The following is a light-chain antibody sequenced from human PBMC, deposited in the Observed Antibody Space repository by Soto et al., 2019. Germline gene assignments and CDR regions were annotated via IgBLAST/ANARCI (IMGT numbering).Light chain of an antibody. Sequence: EIVLTQSPATLSVSPGERVILSCRASQSVSSKLAWYQHKPDQGPRLLIYGASTRATGIPARFSGSGSGTEFTLAISSLQSEDFAVYYCQQYNDWSPWTFGQGTKVEIK. V-gene: IGKV3-15*01. CDR3: QQYNDWSPWT. J-gene: IGKJ1*01. CDR1: QSVSSK. CDR2: GAS.